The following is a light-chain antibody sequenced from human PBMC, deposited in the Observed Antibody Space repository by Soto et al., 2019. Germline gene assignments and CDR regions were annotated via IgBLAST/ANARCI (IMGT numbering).Light chain of an antibody. V-gene: IGKV3-20*01. CDR3: QHYGSSRT. Sequence: EIVLTQSPGTLSLSPGERATLSCRASQSVSSSYLAWYQQKPGQAPMLLIYGASSRATGIPDRFSGSGSGTDFTLTISRLEPEDFEVYYHQHYGSSRTFGQGTKVEIK. J-gene: IGKJ1*01. CDR1: QSVSSSY. CDR2: GAS.